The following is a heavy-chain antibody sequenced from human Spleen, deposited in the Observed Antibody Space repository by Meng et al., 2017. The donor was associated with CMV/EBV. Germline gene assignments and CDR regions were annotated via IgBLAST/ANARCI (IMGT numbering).Heavy chain of an antibody. V-gene: IGHV1-2*02. D-gene: IGHD1-26*01. Sequence: ASVQVSCKASGYTFTGYYMHWLRQAPGQGLEWMGWVNPNSGGTNYAQNFQGRVTMTRDTSINTVYMELSSLRSDDTAVYYCARAGVGAASAFDYWGQGTLVTVSS. J-gene: IGHJ4*02. CDR3: ARAGVGAASAFDY. CDR2: VNPNSGGT. CDR1: GYTFTGYY.